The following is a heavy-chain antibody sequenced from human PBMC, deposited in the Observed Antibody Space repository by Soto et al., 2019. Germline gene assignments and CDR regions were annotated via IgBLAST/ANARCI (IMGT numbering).Heavy chain of an antibody. J-gene: IGHJ5*02. D-gene: IGHD3-3*01. CDR2: INPNSGGT. CDR3: ARGGRSGYDFWSGYYTATLFWFDP. CDR1: GYTFTGYY. Sequence: ASVKVSCKASGYTFTGYYMHWVRQAPGQGLEWMGWINPNSGGTNYAQKFQGWVTMTRDTSISTAYMELSRLRSDDTAVYYCARGGRSGYDFWSGYYTATLFWFDPWGQGTLVTVSS. V-gene: IGHV1-2*04.